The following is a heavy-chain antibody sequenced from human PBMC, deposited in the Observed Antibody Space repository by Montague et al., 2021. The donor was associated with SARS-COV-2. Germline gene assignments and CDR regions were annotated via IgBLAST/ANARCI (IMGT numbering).Heavy chain of an antibody. D-gene: IGHD2-15*01. CDR2: IYYSGST. CDR1: GGSISSGGYY. V-gene: IGHV4-31*03. Sequence: TLSLTCTVSGGSISSGGYYWSWIRQHPGKGLEWIGYIYYSGSTYYNPSLKSRVTISVDTSKNQFSPKLSSVTAADTAVYYCARGSGCSGGSCYSEWDPYYYYGMDVWGQGTTVTVSS. CDR3: ARGSGCSGGSCYSEWDPYYYYGMDV. J-gene: IGHJ6*02.